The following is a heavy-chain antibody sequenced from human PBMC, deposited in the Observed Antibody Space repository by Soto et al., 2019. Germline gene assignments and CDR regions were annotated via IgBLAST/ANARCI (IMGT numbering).Heavy chain of an antibody. J-gene: IGHJ5*02. V-gene: IGHV3-74*01. D-gene: IGHD3-10*01. CDR3: ARGSHYYTIDP. CDR2: INSDGSYT. CDR1: GFTFSSYW. Sequence: EVQLVESGGGLVQPGGSLRLSCAASGFTFSSYWMHWVRQAPGKGLVWVSRINSDGSYTSYADSVKGRITMSRDNAKNTLYLQMNSLRGEDTPVYYCARGSHYYTIDPWGQGTLVTVSS.